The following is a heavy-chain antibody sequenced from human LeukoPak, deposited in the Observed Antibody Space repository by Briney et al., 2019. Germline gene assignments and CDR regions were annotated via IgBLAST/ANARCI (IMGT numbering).Heavy chain of an antibody. D-gene: IGHD5-12*01. CDR3: ARTSHYVDIAATIPYGIYYFDY. Sequence: GASVKVSCKASGYTFTSYYMHWVRQAPGQGLEWMGWINPNSGGTNYAQKLQGRVTMTTDTSTSTAYMELRSLRSNDTAVYYCARTSHYVDIAATIPYGIYYFDYWGQGTLVTVSS. CDR2: INPNSGGT. V-gene: IGHV1-2*02. J-gene: IGHJ4*02. CDR1: GYTFTSYY.